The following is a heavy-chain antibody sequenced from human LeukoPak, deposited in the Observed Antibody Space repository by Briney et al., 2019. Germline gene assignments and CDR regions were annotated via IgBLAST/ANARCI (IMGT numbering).Heavy chain of an antibody. J-gene: IGHJ4*02. D-gene: IGHD3-3*01. Sequence: SETLSLTCSVSGGSISSSRSFWGWIRQPPGKGLEWIGFFYYRGNTYYSPSLKSRVTISVDTSNNQFSLTLNSVTAADTAYYYCVKGGPNFWSGYFDYWGQGALVTVSS. CDR1: GGSISSSRSF. CDR3: VKGGPNFWSGYFDY. V-gene: IGHV4-39*01. CDR2: FYYRGNT.